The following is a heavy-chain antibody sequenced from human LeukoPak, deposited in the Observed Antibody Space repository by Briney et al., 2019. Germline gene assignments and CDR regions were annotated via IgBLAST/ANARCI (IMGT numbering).Heavy chain of an antibody. J-gene: IGHJ6*03. CDR3: ARTGGSFSYYYYYMDV. V-gene: IGHV3-30-3*01. Sequence: AGGSLRLSCAASGFTFSSYAMHWVRQAPGKGLEWVAVISYDGSNKYYADSVKGRFTISRDNSKNTLYLQMNSLRAEDTAVYYCARTGGSFSYYYYYMDVWGKGTTVTVSS. CDR1: GFTFSSYA. D-gene: IGHD1-26*01. CDR2: ISYDGSNK.